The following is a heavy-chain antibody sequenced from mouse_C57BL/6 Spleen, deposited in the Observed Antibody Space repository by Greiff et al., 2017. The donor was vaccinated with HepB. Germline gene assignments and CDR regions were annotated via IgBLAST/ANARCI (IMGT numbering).Heavy chain of an antibody. V-gene: IGHV5-4*01. D-gene: IGHD2-1*01. CDR3: ARDRSYYGNSWFAY. CDR2: ISDGGSYT. Sequence: EVKLVESGGGLVKPGGSLKLSCAASGFTFSSYAMSWVRQTPEKRLEWVATISDGGSYTYYPDNVKGRFTISRDNAKNNLYLQMSHLKSEDTAMYYCARDRSYYGNSWFAYWGQGTLVTVSA. CDR1: GFTFSSYA. J-gene: IGHJ3*01.